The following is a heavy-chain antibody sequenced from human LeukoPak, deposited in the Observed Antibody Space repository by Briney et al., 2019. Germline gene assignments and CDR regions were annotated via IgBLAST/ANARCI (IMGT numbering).Heavy chain of an antibody. V-gene: IGHV1-18*01. D-gene: IGHD2-15*01. CDR3: ARDRAGGSCQE. Sequence: ASVKVSCKASGYTFTNFGITWVRQAPGQGLEWMGWISAYSGHTNYAQKLQGRVTMTTDTSTSTAYMELRSLISDDTAVYYCARDRAGGSCQEWGQGTLVTVSS. CDR1: GYTFTNFG. J-gene: IGHJ4*02. CDR2: ISAYSGHT.